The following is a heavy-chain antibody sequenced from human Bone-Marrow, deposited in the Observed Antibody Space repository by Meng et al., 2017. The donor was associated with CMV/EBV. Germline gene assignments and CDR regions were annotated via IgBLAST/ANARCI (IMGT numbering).Heavy chain of an antibody. J-gene: IGHJ6*02. CDR3: AKLLQAHIISYYYGMDV. CDR1: GFTFRNYA. D-gene: IGHD1-26*01. V-gene: IGHV3-23*01. CDR2: ISPSGANT. Sequence: GGSLRLSCTASGFTFRNYAMAWVRRAPGEGLEWVSSISPSGANTYYADSMRGRFTISRDNSKNTLYLQMRSLRADDTAIYYCAKLLQAHIISYYYGMDVFGQGTLVTVSS.